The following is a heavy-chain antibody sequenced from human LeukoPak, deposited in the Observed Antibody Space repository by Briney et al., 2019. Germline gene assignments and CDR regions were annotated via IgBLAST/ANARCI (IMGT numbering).Heavy chain of an antibody. CDR1: GGTVISYA. D-gene: IGHD3-10*01. CDR3: ARGAPWVPPGGFDY. CDR2: ILPIFGTA. Sequence: GASVKVSCKASGGTVISYAISWVRQAPGQGLEWMGGILPIFGTANYAQKFQGRVTITTDESTSTAYMELSSLRSEDTAVYYCARGAPWVPPGGFDYWGQGTLVTVSS. J-gene: IGHJ4*02. V-gene: IGHV1-69*05.